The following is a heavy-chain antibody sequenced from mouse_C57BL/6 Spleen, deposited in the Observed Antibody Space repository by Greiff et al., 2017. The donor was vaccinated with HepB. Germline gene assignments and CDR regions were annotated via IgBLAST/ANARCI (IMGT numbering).Heavy chain of an antibody. CDR1: GFSLTSYG. J-gene: IGHJ4*01. Sequence: VKLVESGPGLVQPSQSLSITCTVSGFSLTSYGVHWVRQSPGKGLEWLGVIWSGGSTDYNAAFISRLSISKDNSKSQVFLKMNSLQADDTAIYYCARTPDYFYAMDYWGQGTSVTVSS. V-gene: IGHV2-2*01. D-gene: IGHD1-1*01. CDR2: IWSGGST. CDR3: ARTPDYFYAMDY.